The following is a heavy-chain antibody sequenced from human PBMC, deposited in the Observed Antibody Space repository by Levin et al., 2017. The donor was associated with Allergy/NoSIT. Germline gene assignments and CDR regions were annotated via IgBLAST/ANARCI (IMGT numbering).Heavy chain of an antibody. D-gene: IGHD5-18*01. CDR1: GGSISSGGYS. CDR3: ARVAGYSYGYYFDY. CDR2: IYLSGST. J-gene: IGHJ4*02. Sequence: SPTLSLPCAVSGGSISSGGYSWRWIRQPPGKGLEWIGNIYLSGSTYYNPSLKSRVTISVDRSKNQFSLNLSSVTAADTAVYYCARVAGYSYGYYFDYWGQGTLVTVSS. V-gene: IGHV4-30-2*01.